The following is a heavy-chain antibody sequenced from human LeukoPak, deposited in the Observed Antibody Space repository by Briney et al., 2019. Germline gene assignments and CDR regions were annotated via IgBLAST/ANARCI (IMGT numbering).Heavy chain of an antibody. CDR3: ATGGTLYYDILTGYHWENWFDP. CDR1: GYTLTELF. V-gene: IGHV1-24*01. J-gene: IGHJ5*02. CDR2: FDPEDGET. D-gene: IGHD3-9*01. Sequence: ASVKVSCKVSGYTLTELFMHWVRQAPGKGLEWMGGFDPEDGETIYAQKFQGRVTMTEDTSTDTAYMELSSLRSEDTAVYYCATGGTLYYDILTGYHWENWFDPWGQGTLVTVSS.